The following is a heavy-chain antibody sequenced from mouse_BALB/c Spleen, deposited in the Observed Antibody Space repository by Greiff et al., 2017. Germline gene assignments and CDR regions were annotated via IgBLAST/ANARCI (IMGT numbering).Heavy chain of an antibody. V-gene: IGHV5-6*02. CDR2: ISSGGSYT. J-gene: IGHJ2*01. CDR1: GFTFSSYG. Sequence: DVKLVESGGDLVKPGGSLKLSCAASGFTFSSYGMSWVRQTPDKRLEWVATISSGGSYTYYPDSVKGRFTISRDNAKNTLYLQMSSLKSEDTAMCYCARHETTVVATDRYFDYWGQGTTLTVSS. D-gene: IGHD1-1*01. CDR3: ARHETTVVATDRYFDY.